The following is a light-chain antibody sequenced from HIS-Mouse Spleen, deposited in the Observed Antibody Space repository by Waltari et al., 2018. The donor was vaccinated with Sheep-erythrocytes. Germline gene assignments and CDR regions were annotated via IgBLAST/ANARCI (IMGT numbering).Light chain of an antibody. CDR1: SSDVGGYNY. CDR3: SSYAGSNNLV. J-gene: IGLJ2*01. Sequence: QSALTQPPSPSGSPGQSVTISCTGPSSDVGGYNYVSWYQQHPGKAPKRMIYEVSNRPSGVPDRFSGSKSGNTASLTVSGLQAEDEADYYCSSYAGSNNLVFGGGTKLTVL. CDR2: EVS. V-gene: IGLV2-8*01.